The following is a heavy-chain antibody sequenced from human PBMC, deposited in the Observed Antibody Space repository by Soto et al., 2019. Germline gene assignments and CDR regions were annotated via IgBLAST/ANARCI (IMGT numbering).Heavy chain of an antibody. Sequence: GGSLRLSFAASGFTFDDYGMHWVRQVPGKGLEWVYLIRWNGATTYYACSVEVRFTVSRDNTKKSLYLQMNSMRIEDTALYYCASDRIRHANDSPHXWGQGTLVTVSX. CDR2: IRWNGATT. V-gene: IGHV3-43*01. J-gene: IGHJ4*02. D-gene: IGHD2-8*01. CDR1: GFTFDDYG. CDR3: ASDRIRHANDSPHX.